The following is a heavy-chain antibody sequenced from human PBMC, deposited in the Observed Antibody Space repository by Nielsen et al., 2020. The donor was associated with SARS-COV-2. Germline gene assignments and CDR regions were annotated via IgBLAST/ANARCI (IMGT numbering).Heavy chain of an antibody. CDR2: ISYDGSNK. CDR1: GFTFSSYG. CDR3: AREGCSGGSCYSVHASDI. V-gene: IGHV3-30*03. Sequence: GGSLRLSCAASGFTFSSYGMHWVRQAPGKGLEWVAVISYDGSNKYYADSVKGRFTISRDNSKNTLYLQMNSLRAEDTAVYYCAREGCSGGSCYSVHASDIWGQGTMVTVSS. J-gene: IGHJ3*02. D-gene: IGHD2-15*01.